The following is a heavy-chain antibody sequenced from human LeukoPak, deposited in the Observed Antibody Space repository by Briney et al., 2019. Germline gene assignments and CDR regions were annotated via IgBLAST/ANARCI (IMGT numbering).Heavy chain of an antibody. CDR1: GYSFTSYW. CDR2: IYPGDSDT. D-gene: IGHD3-10*01. V-gene: IGHV5-51*01. CDR3: ARRPLWFGESPEYYFDS. J-gene: IGHJ4*02. Sequence: GESLKISCKGSGYSFTSYWIGWVRQMPGKGLEWMGIIYPGDSDTRYSPSFQGQVTISADKSISTAYLQWSSLKASDTAMYYCARRPLWFGESPEYYFDSWGQGTLVTVSS.